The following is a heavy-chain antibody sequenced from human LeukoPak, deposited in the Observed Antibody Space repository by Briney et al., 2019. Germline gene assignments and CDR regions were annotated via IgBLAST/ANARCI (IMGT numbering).Heavy chain of an antibody. Sequence: GGSLRLSCTTSGFTFGDYGMSWFRQAPGKGLEWVGLIRSKVYGGTTEYAASVKGRFTISRDDSKSIAYLQMNSLKTEDTAVYYCTSNCGSGFYCSRSAWFDPWGQGTLVTVSS. CDR1: GFTFGDYG. CDR3: TSNCGSGFYCSRSAWFDP. CDR2: IRSKVYGGTT. D-gene: IGHD3-10*01. J-gene: IGHJ5*02. V-gene: IGHV3-49*03.